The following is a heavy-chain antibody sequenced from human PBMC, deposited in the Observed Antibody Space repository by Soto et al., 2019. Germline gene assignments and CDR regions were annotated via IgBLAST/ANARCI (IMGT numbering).Heavy chain of an antibody. CDR3: ASLQIVYSSSYWFDP. CDR1: GYSFTSYL. Sequence: GESLKISCKGSGYSFTSYLIGWVRPMPGKGLEWMGIIYPGDSDTRYSPSFQGQVTISADKSISTAYLQWSSLKASDTAMYYCASLQIVYSSSYWFDPWGQGTLVTVSS. J-gene: IGHJ5*02. V-gene: IGHV5-51*01. CDR2: IYPGDSDT. D-gene: IGHD6-6*01.